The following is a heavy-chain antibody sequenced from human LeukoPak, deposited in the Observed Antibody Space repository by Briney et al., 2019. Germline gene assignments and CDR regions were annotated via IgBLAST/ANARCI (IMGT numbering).Heavy chain of an antibody. CDR1: GGSISSSSYY. J-gene: IGHJ4*02. CDR3: ARQRSGYYYVFDS. CDR2: IYYSGST. Sequence: PSETLSLTCTVSGGSISSSSYYWGWIRQPPGKGLEWIGSIYYSGSTYYNPSLKSRVTISVDTSKNQFSLKLSSVTAADTAVYYCARQRSGYYYVFDSWGQGTLVTVSS. D-gene: IGHD3-22*01. V-gene: IGHV4-39*01.